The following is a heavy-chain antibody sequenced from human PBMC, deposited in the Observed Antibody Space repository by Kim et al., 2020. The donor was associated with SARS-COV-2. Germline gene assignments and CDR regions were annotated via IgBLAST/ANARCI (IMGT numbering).Heavy chain of an antibody. J-gene: IGHJ5*02. Sequence: PSLKRRVTISVDRSKNQFSLKLGSVTAADTAVYYCARGKVRGVRPDWFDPWGQGTLVTVSS. CDR3: ARGKVRGVRPDWFDP. D-gene: IGHD3-10*01. V-gene: IGHV4-30-2*01.